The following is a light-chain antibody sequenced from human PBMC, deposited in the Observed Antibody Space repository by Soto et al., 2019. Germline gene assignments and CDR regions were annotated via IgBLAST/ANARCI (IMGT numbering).Light chain of an antibody. V-gene: IGKV1-5*01. J-gene: IGKJ2*01. CDR1: QTVKWW. CDR2: HVS. Sequence: DIPMTQSPSTLSASVGDRVIITCRASQTVKWWMAWYQQKSGKAPKLLISHVSTLERGVPSRFSGSGSATEFTLTISGLQPDDFATYYCQQYKDYVYTFGQGTKVESK. CDR3: QQYKDYVYT.